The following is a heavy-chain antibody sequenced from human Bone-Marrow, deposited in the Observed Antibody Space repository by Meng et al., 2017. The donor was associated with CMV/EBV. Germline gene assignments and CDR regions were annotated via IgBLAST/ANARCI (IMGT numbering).Heavy chain of an antibody. V-gene: IGHV4-61*01. J-gene: IGHJ6*02. CDR1: GGSVSSGSYY. CDR2: IYYSGST. D-gene: IGHD2-2*01. CDR3: ARDTGVVPAAMLGFGHYGMDV. Sequence: SETLSLTCTVSGGSVSSGSYYWSWIRQPPGKGLEWIGYIYYSGSTNYNPSLKSRVTISVDTSKNQFSLKLSSVTAADTAVYYCARDTGVVPAAMLGFGHYGMDVWGQGTTVTVSS.